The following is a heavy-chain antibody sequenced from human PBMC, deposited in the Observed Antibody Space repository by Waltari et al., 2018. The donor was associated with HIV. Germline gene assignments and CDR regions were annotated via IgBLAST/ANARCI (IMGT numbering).Heavy chain of an antibody. CDR3: TRDVYGSGSPDY. Sequence: EVQMVESGGGLVQPGRPLLLSCTAPASTVGVYAMSWSCQAPGKGLEWVGFIRSKAYGGTTEDAASVKGRFNISSDDSKSIAYLQMNSLKTEDTAVYYCTRDVYGSGSPDYWGQGTLVTVSS. V-gene: IGHV3-49*03. D-gene: IGHD3-10*01. CDR2: IRSKAYGGTT. CDR1: ASTVGVYA. J-gene: IGHJ4*02.